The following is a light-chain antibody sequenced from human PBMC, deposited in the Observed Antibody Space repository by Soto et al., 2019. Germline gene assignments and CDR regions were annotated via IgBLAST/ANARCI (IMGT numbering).Light chain of an antibody. CDR1: QGISTY. Sequence: DIQMTQCPSSLSATVGDRVTITFRASQGISTYLNWYQQRPGTAPKLLIYAASTLQSGVPSRFSGSGSGTDFTLTISSLQPEDFATYYCQQSYNSPRTFGQGTKVDIK. J-gene: IGKJ1*01. V-gene: IGKV1-39*01. CDR2: AAS. CDR3: QQSYNSPRT.